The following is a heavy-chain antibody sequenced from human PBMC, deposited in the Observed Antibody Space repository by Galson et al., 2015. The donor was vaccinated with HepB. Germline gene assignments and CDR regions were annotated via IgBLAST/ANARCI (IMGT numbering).Heavy chain of an antibody. CDR3: ARGQVRYSSGWDFDY. V-gene: IGHV3-33*01. CDR1: GFTFSSYG. D-gene: IGHD6-19*01. CDR2: IWYDGSNK. Sequence: SLRLSCAASGFTFSSYGMHWVRQAPGKGLEWVAGIWYDGSNKYYADSVKGRFTISRDNSKNTLYLQMNSLRAEDTAVYYCARGQVRYSSGWDFDYWGQGTLVTVSS. J-gene: IGHJ4*02.